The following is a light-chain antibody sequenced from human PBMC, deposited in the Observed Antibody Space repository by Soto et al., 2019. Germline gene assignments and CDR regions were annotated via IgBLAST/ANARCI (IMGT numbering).Light chain of an antibody. CDR3: QQYHNLWT. V-gene: IGKV3-15*01. CDR2: GAS. J-gene: IGKJ1*01. CDR1: QSVDIN. Sequence: EIVLTQSPATLSVSPGERVTLSCRASQSVDINLAWYQQKPGQAPRLLIYGASTRATGIPARFSGSGSGTDFTLTISRLEPEDFAVYYCQQYHNLWTFGQGTKVDIK.